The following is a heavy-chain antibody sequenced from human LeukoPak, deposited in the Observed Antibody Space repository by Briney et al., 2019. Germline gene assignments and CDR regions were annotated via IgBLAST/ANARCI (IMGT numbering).Heavy chain of an antibody. CDR2: INTDGSST. CDR3: ASREYYYDSSGYYPSFGY. CDR1: GFTFSSYW. Sequence: GGSLRLSCAASGFTFSSYWMHWVRQAPGKGLVRVSRINTDGSSTSYADSVKGRFTISRDNAKNTLYLQMNSLRAEDTAVYYCASREYYYDSSGYYPSFGYWGQGTLVTVSS. J-gene: IGHJ4*02. D-gene: IGHD3-22*01. V-gene: IGHV3-74*01.